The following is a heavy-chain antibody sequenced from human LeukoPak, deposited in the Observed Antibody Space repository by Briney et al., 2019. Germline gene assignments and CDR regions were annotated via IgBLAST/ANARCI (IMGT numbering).Heavy chain of an antibody. Sequence: ASVKVSCKASGYTFTGYYIHWVRQAPGQGLEWMGWIDPNSGGTNYAQKLQGRVTMTADTSTSTAYMELRSLRSDDTAVYYCARGGDSSGYYYFDYWGQGTLVTVSS. CDR3: ARGGDSSGYYYFDY. D-gene: IGHD3-22*01. CDR2: IDPNSGGT. CDR1: GYTFTGYY. V-gene: IGHV1-2*02. J-gene: IGHJ4*02.